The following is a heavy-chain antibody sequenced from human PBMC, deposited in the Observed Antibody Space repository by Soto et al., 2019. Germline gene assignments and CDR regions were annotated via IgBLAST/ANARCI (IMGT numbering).Heavy chain of an antibody. CDR1: GFTFSSYW. V-gene: IGHV3-7*01. CDR3: ARVGAAAGKTLPNYDYMDV. Sequence: GSLRLSCSAFGFTFSSYWMSWVRQAPGKGLEWVANIKQDGSEKYYVDSVKGRFTISRDNAKNSLYLQMNSLRAEDTAVYYCARVGAAAGKTLPNYDYMDVWGKGTTVSVAS. CDR2: IKQDGSEK. D-gene: IGHD6-13*01. J-gene: IGHJ6*03.